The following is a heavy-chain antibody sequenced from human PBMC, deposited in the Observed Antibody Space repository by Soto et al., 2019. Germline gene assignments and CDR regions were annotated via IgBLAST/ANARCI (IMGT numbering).Heavy chain of an antibody. V-gene: IGHV3-48*02. CDR2: ISTSSSTI. Sequence: EVQLVESGGGLVQPGGSLRLSCVASGFSFSSYDMNWVRQAPGKGLEWVSYISTSSSTIYYADSVKGRFTISRDNAKNSLYLQKNSLRDEDTAVYYGARVGSSIAYWGQGTLVTVSS. CDR1: GFSFSSYD. J-gene: IGHJ4*02. CDR3: ARVGSSIAY. D-gene: IGHD3-10*01.